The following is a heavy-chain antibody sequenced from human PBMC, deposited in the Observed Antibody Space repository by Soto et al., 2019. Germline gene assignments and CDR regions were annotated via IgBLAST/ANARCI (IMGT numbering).Heavy chain of an antibody. CDR3: AKDPGGQAVALDY. D-gene: IGHD6-19*01. J-gene: IGHJ4*02. CDR2: ISYDGSNK. CDR1: GFTFSSYG. Sequence: QVQLVESGGGVVQPGRSQRLSCAASGFTFSSYGMHWVRQAPGKGLEWVAVISYDGSNKYYADSVKGRFTISRDNSKNTLYLPMNSLRAEDTAVYYCAKDPGGQAVALDYWGQGTLVTVSS. V-gene: IGHV3-30*18.